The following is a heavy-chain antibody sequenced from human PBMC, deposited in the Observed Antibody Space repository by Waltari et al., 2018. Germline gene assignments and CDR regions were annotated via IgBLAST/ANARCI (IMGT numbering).Heavy chain of an antibody. Sequence: QVQLQESGPGLVKPSETLSLTCTVSGGPFSSTSYYWGWIRQPPGKGLEWIGYVFYNGDTYYNPSLKSRVTISIDTSKDQFSLKLTSVIAADTAVYHCARRMVTTGYFDYWGQGTLVTVSS. V-gene: IGHV4-39*01. D-gene: IGHD4-4*01. CDR3: ARRMVTTGYFDY. J-gene: IGHJ4*02. CDR1: GGPFSSTSYY. CDR2: VFYNGDT.